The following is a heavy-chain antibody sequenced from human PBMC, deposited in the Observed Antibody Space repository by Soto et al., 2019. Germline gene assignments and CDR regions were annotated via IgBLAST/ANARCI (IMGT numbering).Heavy chain of an antibody. CDR3: ARDSSSWYLYYYGMDV. V-gene: IGHV1-18*01. J-gene: IGHJ6*02. CDR2: ISAYNGNT. D-gene: IGHD6-13*01. CDR1: GYTFTSYG. Sequence: ASVKVSCKASGYTFTSYGISWVRQAPGQGLEWMGWISAYNGNTNYAQKLQGRVTMTTDTSTSTAYMELRSLRSDDTAVYYCARDSSSWYLYYYGMDVWGQGTTVTVSS.